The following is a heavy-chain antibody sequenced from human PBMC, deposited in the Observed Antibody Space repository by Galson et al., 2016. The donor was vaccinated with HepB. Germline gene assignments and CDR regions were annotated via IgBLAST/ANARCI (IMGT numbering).Heavy chain of an antibody. J-gene: IGHJ3*02. CDR3: AKSVVSLWVGRKIDSFDI. V-gene: IGHV3-23*01. Sequence: SLRLSCAASGFTFSSYAMNWVRQAPGKGLEWVSSISGNGGRTHYADSVKGRFTISRDKSKNTVFVQLNNLRADDTAVYYCAKSVVSLWVGRKIDSFDIWGQGTMVTVSA. CDR2: ISGNGGRT. D-gene: IGHD3-10*01. CDR1: GFTFSSYA.